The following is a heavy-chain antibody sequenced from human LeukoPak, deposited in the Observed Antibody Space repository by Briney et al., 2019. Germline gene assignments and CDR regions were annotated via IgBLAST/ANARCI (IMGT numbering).Heavy chain of an antibody. D-gene: IGHD2-2*01. CDR2: ISAYNGNT. CDR1: GYTFTSYG. Sequence: GASVKVSCKASGYTFTSYGISWVGQPPGQGLEWMGWISAYNGNTNYAQKLQGRVTMTTDTSTSTAYMELRSLRSDDTAVYYCARSGYCSSTSCYGLGRYYYYMDVWGKGTTVTVSS. CDR3: ARSGYCSSTSCYGLGRYYYYMDV. V-gene: IGHV1-18*01. J-gene: IGHJ6*03.